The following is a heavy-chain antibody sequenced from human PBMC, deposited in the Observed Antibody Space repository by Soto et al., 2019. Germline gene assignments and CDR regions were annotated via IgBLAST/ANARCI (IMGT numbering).Heavy chain of an antibody. CDR1: GGSFSGYY. CDR3: ANGLGPTTGIDY. V-gene: IGHV4-34*01. D-gene: IGHD2-8*02. CDR2: TNHSGST. J-gene: IGHJ4*02. Sequence: SETLSLTCAVYGGSFSGYYWSWIRQPPGKGLEWIGETNHSGSTNYNPSLKSRVTISLDTPKNQFSLNLSSVTAADTAVYYCANGLGPTTGIDYWGRGTLVTVSS.